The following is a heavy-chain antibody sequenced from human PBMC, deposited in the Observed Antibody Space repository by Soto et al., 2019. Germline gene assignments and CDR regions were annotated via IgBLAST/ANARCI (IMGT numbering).Heavy chain of an antibody. CDR3: ANIPRYQRSDGPVDY. Sequence: GGSLRLSCAASGFTFSSYGMHWVRQAPGKGLEWVAVISYDGSNKYYADSVKGRFTISRDNSKNTLYLQMNSLRAEDTAVYYCANIPRYQRSDGPVDYWGQGTLVTVSS. J-gene: IGHJ4*02. D-gene: IGHD3-16*02. CDR1: GFTFSSYG. CDR2: ISYDGSNK. V-gene: IGHV3-30*18.